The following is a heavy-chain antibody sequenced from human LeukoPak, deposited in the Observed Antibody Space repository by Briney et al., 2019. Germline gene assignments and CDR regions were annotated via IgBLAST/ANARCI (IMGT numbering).Heavy chain of an antibody. CDR2: ISSSSSYI. D-gene: IGHD2-21*01. CDR1: GFTFSSYS. CDR3: AKAPVTTCRGAYCYQFDY. J-gene: IGHJ4*02. V-gene: IGHV3-21*04. Sequence: PGGSLRLSCAASGFTFSSYSMNWVRQAPGKGLEGVSSISSSSSYIYYAHSVKGRFTISRDSSKNTLFVQMNRLRPEDAAVYYCAKAPVTTCRGAYCYQFDYWGQGTLVTVSS.